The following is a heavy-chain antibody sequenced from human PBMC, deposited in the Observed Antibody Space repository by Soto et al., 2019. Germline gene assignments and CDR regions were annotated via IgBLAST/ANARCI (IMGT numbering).Heavy chain of an antibody. CDR2: IYPGDSDT. V-gene: IGHV5-51*01. CDR1: GYSFTSYW. D-gene: IGHD2-2*01. Sequence: GESLKISCKGSGYSFTSYWIGWVRQMPRKGLEWMGIIYPGDSDTRYSPSFQGQVTISADKSISTAYLQWSSLKASDTAMYYCARQYCSSTSCYGYYYYYMDVWGKGTTVTVSS. J-gene: IGHJ6*03. CDR3: ARQYCSSTSCYGYYYYYMDV.